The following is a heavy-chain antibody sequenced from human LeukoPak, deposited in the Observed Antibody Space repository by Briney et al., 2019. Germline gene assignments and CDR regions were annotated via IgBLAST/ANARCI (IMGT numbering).Heavy chain of an antibody. CDR3: ARALSRSSWYSVYYGMDV. CDR2: ISSNGGST. D-gene: IGHD6-13*01. V-gene: IGHV3-64*01. Sequence: GSLRLSRAASGFTFSSYAMHWVRQAPGKGLEYVSAISSNGGSTYYANSVKGRFTISRDNSKNTLYLQMGSLRAEDMAVYYCARALSRSSWYSVYYGMDVWGQGTTVTVSS. J-gene: IGHJ6*02. CDR1: GFTFSSYA.